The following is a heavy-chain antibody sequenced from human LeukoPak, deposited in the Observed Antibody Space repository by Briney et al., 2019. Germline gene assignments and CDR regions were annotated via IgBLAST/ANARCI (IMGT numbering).Heavy chain of an antibody. D-gene: IGHD6-19*01. CDR3: ARHHPGTSIAVAGTNDY. CDR1: GGSISGSAYY. V-gene: IGHV4-39*01. J-gene: IGHJ4*02. CDR2: IYYGGST. Sequence: SETLSLTCTVSGGSISGSAYYWGWIRQPPGKGLEWIGTIYYGGSTYYNPSLKSRVTISVDTSKNQFSLKLSSVTAADTAVYYCARHHPGTSIAVAGTNDYWGQGTLVTVSS.